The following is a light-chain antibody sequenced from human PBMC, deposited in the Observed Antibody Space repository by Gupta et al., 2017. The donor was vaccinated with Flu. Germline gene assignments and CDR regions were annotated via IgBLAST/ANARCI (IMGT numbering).Light chain of an antibody. V-gene: IGKV2-28*01. Sequence: ISCRSSQSLLHGNGKNYLDWYLQKPGLSPQVVMYLGSTRASGVPDRFTGSGSGTDFTLLINTVEAEDVGIYFCMQSLQTPPTFGQGARLEIK. J-gene: IGKJ5*01. CDR2: LGS. CDR3: MQSLQTPPT. CDR1: QSLLHGNGKNY.